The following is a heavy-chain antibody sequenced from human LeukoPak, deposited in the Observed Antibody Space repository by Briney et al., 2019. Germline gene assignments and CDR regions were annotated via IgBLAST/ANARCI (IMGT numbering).Heavy chain of an antibody. CDR1: GASISSYY. V-gene: IGHV4-59*08. CDR2: IHYSGST. D-gene: IGHD3-16*01. Sequence: SQTLSLTCTVAGASISSYYWSWIRQPPGKGLEWIGYIHYSGSTNYNPSLTSRVTISVDTSKNQFSLKLSSVTAADTAVYYCAGTLPETIYDYVWGSLDYWGQGTLVTVSS. CDR3: AGTLPETIYDYVWGSLDY. J-gene: IGHJ4*02.